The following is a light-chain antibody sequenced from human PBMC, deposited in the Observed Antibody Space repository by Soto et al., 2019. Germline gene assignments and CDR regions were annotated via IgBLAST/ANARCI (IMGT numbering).Light chain of an antibody. J-gene: IGKJ4*01. CDR1: QGISSA. CDR2: DAS. CDR3: QQFQSCALT. Sequence: AIQLTQSPSSLSASVGDRVTITCRASQGISSALAWYQHKPGRAPRLLIYDASSLQSGVSSRFSGSGSGTDFTLTISSLQPEDFATYYCQQFQSCALTFGGGTKLEIK. V-gene: IGKV1-13*02.